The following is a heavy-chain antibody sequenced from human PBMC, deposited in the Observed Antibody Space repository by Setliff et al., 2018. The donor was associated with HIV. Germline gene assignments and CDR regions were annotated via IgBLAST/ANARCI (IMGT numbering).Heavy chain of an antibody. D-gene: IGHD2-21*02. CDR3: ARDFGTLHGGDPSVFDI. J-gene: IGHJ3*02. V-gene: IGHV4-61*02. CDR1: GGSISSGSYY. CDR2: IFSSGST. Sequence: KPSETLSLTCTVSGGSISSGSYYWSWIRQPAGKGLEWIGRIFSSGSTSYNPSLKSRVTMSVDTSKSQFSLKLSSVAAADTAIYYCARDFGTLHGGDPSVFDIWGQGTMVTVSS.